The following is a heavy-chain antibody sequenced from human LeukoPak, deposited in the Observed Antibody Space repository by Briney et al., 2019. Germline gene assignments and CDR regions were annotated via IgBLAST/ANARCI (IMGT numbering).Heavy chain of an antibody. V-gene: IGHV4-39*01. CDR2: IYYSGST. Sequence: SETLSLTCTVSGGSISSSSYYWGWIRQPPGKGLEWIGSIYYSGSTYYNPSLKSRVTISVDTSKNQFSLKLSSVTAADTAVYYCARQGYGDYLNRIDYWGQGTLVTVSS. CDR3: ARQGYGDYLNRIDY. CDR1: GGSISSSSYY. D-gene: IGHD4-17*01. J-gene: IGHJ4*02.